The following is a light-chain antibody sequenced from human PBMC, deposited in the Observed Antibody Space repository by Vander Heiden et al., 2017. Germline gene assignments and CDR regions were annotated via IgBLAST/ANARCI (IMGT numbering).Light chain of an antibody. CDR2: TAS. CDR1: QSISSW. CDR3: QQYNSYPYT. Sequence: DIQMTQSPSTLSASVGDRVTNTCRASQSISSWLAWYQQKPGKAPKLLIYTASSLESGVPSRFSGSGSGTEFTLTISSLQPDDFAAYYCQQYNSYPYTFGQGTKLEI. V-gene: IGKV1-5*03. J-gene: IGKJ2*01.